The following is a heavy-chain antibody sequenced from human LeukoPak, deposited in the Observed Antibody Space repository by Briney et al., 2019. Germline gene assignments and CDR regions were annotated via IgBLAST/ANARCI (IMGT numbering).Heavy chain of an antibody. CDR3: ARAGRDYYYYYMDV. Sequence: PSETLSLTCTVSGGSISSSSYYWGWIRQPPGKGLEWIGSSYYSGSTYYNPSLKSRVTISVDTSKNQFSLKLSSVTAADTAVYYCARAGRDYYYYYMDVWGKGTTVTISS. CDR2: SYYSGST. CDR1: GGSISSSSYY. J-gene: IGHJ6*03. V-gene: IGHV4-39*07. D-gene: IGHD1-1*01.